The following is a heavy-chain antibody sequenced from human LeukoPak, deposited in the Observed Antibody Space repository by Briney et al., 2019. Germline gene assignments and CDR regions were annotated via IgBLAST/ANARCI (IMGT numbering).Heavy chain of an antibody. V-gene: IGHV3-15*01. J-gene: IGHJ6*02. CDR2: IKTKTDGGTT. Sequence: GGSLRLSCAASGFTFSSFWMSWVRQAPGKGLEWLGRIKTKTDGGTTDYAAPVKGRFTISRDDSKNTLYLQMNSLKTEDTAVYYCTTVDSGWYPTDYYGMDVWGQGTTVTVSS. CDR3: TTVDSGWYPTDYYGMDV. CDR1: GFTFSSFW. D-gene: IGHD6-19*01.